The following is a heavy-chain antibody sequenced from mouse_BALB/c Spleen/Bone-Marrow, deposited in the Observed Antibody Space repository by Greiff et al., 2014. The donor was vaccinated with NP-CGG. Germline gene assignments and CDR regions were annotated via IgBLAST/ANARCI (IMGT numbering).Heavy chain of an antibody. CDR1: GYRFNSYW. D-gene: IGHD3-1*01. CDR2: ILPGSGST. CDR3: ARLGIRSFDY. Sequence: VQLQQSGADLMKPGASVKISCKATGYRFNSYWIEWVKQRPGHGLEWIGEILPGSGSTNLNEKFKGKATFTAYTSSNTAYMQISSLTSEDSAVDYCARLGIRSFDYWGQGTTLTVSS. J-gene: IGHJ2*01. V-gene: IGHV1-9*01.